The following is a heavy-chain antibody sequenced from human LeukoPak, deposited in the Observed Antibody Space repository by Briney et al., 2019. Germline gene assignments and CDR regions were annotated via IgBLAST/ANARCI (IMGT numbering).Heavy chain of an antibody. J-gene: IGHJ6*03. CDR1: GFTFSSYW. Sequence: GGSLRLSCAASGFTFSSYWMSWVRQAPGKGLEWVANIKQDGSEKYYVDSVKGRFTISRDNAKNSLYLQMGSLRAEDMAVYYCAATTVTYYYYYYMDVWGKGTTVTISS. CDR2: IKQDGSEK. V-gene: IGHV3-7*01. D-gene: IGHD4-17*01. CDR3: AATTVTYYYYYYMDV.